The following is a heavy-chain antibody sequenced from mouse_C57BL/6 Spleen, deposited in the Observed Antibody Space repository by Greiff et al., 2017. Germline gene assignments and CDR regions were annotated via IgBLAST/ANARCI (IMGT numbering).Heavy chain of an antibody. V-gene: IGHV1-81*01. CDR1: GYTFTSYG. D-gene: IGHD2-4*01. Sequence: VQLQQSGAELARPGASVKLSCKASGYTFTSYGISWVKQRTGQGLEWIGGIYPRSGNTYYNEKFKGKATLTAEKSSSTAYMELSSLTSEDSAVYFCARKAADLDYWGQGTTVTVSS. J-gene: IGHJ4*01. CDR3: ARKAADLDY. CDR2: IYPRSGNT.